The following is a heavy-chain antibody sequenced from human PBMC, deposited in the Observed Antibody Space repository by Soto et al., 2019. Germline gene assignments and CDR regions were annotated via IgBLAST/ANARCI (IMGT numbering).Heavy chain of an antibody. CDR1: GFTFSSYR. Sequence: QVQLVESGGAVVQPGTSLRLSCTASGFTFSSYRMHWVHQAPGKGLEWVAIIWYDGSHKFYVDSVKGRFAVSRDNSKNTVYLQMNSLTGEDTAVYYCARPRYSGDDPDALEIWGRGTLVTISS. CDR3: ARPRYSGDDPDALEI. D-gene: IGHD5-12*01. CDR2: IWYDGSHK. V-gene: IGHV3-33*01. J-gene: IGHJ3*02.